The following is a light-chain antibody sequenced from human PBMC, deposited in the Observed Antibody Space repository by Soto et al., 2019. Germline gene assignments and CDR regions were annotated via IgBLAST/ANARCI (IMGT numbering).Light chain of an antibody. Sequence: SVLTQPASVSGSPGQSTTISCTGTSSDVGAYEYVSWYQQHPGKAPKLLIYDVSNRPSGVSTRFSGSKSGNTASLTISGLQAEDEGDYYCTSYTTRRLYVFGSGTKVTVL. CDR3: TSYTTRRLYV. CDR1: SSDVGAYEY. CDR2: DVS. J-gene: IGLJ1*01. V-gene: IGLV2-14*03.